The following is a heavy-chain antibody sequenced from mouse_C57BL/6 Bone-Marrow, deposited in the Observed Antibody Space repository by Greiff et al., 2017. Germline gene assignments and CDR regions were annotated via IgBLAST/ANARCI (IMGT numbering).Heavy chain of an antibody. D-gene: IGHD2-4*01. CDR3: ARGGLRRTWFAY. Sequence: QVQLQQSGPGLVQPSQSLSITCTVSGFSLTSYGVHWVRQSPGKGLEWLGVIWSGGSTDYNAAFISRLSISKDNSKSQVFFKMNMQQADDTAIYYCARGGLRRTWFAYWGQGTLVTVSA. CDR1: GFSLTSYG. V-gene: IGHV2-2*01. CDR2: IWSGGST. J-gene: IGHJ3*01.